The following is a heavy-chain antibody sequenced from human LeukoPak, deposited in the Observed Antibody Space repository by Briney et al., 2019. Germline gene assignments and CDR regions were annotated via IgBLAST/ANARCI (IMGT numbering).Heavy chain of an antibody. Sequence: GESLRLSCEASGFPFNKFGMHWVRQALGKGLEWVAFIRFDGSNKYYGDSVKGRITISRDQAKNTVYLQMNSLTVDDTAVYYCAKEGAYYFDYWGQGAVVTVSS. CDR1: GFPFNKFG. V-gene: IGHV3-30*02. CDR3: AKEGAYYFDY. CDR2: IRFDGSNK. J-gene: IGHJ4*02.